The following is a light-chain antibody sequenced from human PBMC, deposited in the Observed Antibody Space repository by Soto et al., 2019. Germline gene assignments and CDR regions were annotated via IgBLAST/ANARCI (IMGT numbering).Light chain of an antibody. J-gene: IGLJ3*02. V-gene: IGLV6-57*01. CDR3: QSYDNRRWV. Sequence: NFMLTQPHSVSESPGKTIIISCTRSSGNIDSNYVQWYQQRPGSSPTTIIYEDNLRPSGVPDRFSGSIDSSSNSASLTISGLMTEDEADYYCQSYDNRRWVFGGGTKLTV. CDR1: SGNIDSNY. CDR2: EDN.